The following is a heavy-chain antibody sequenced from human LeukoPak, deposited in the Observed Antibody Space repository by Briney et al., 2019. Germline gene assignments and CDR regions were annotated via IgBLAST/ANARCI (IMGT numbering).Heavy chain of an antibody. V-gene: IGHV3-48*03. Sequence: PGGSLRLSCAASGFTVSSYEMNWVRQAPGKGLEWVGYMRSRATVIDYAGSVKGRFTISRDNAKNSLYLQMNSLRAEDTAVYYCARAGYSSSWADWGQGTLVTVSS. CDR1: GFTVSSYE. CDR2: MRSRATVI. CDR3: ARAGYSSSWAD. D-gene: IGHD6-13*01. J-gene: IGHJ4*02.